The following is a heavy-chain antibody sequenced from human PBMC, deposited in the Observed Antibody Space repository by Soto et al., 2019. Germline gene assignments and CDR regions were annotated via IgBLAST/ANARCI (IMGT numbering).Heavy chain of an antibody. CDR3: AILYGYSSSPLYSSGMAV. Sequence: PGESLKISCKGSGYSFTSYWISWVRQMPGKGLEWMGRIDPSDSYTNYSPSFQGHVTISADKSISTAYLQWSSLKASDTAMYYCAILYGYSSSPLYSSGMAVWAKGTTVPVSS. CDR2: IDPSDSYT. J-gene: IGHJ6*04. V-gene: IGHV5-10-1*01. D-gene: IGHD6-6*01. CDR1: GYSFTSYW.